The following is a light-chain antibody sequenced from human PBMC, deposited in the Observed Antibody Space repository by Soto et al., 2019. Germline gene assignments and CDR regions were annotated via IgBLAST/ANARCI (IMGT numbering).Light chain of an antibody. V-gene: IGKV3-20*01. CDR3: QQGT. CDR2: GAS. CDR1: QSVSSNY. J-gene: IGKJ5*01. Sequence: PVERTTLSCRASQSVSSNYLAWYQQKPGQAPRLLIYGASSRATGIPDRFSGSGSGTDFTLTISRLEPEDFVVYYCQQGTFGQGRLLEV.